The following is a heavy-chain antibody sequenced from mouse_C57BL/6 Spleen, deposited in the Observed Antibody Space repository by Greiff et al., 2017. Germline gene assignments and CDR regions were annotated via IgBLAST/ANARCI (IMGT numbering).Heavy chain of an antibody. J-gene: IGHJ4*01. D-gene: IGHD1-1*01. CDR2: IYYSGTI. CDR3: ARDGFYYGSSMDY. V-gene: IGHV3-5*01. CDR1: GISITTGNYR. Sequence: EVQLVESGPGLVKPSQTVFLTCTVTGISITTGNYRWSWIRPFPGNKLEWIGYIYYSGTITYNPSLTSRTTITRDTPKNQFFLEMNSLNAEDTATYYCARDGFYYGSSMDYWGQGTSVTVSS.